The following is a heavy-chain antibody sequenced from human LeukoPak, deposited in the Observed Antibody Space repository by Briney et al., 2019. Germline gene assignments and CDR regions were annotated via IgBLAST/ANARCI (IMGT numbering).Heavy chain of an antibody. CDR3: ARGGYYGSGGLDY. V-gene: IGHV1-2*02. CDR1: GYTFTGYY. D-gene: IGHD3-10*01. Sequence: ASVKVSCKASGYTFTGYYMHWVRQAPGQGLEWMGWINPNSGGTNYAQKFQGRVTMTRDTSISTAYMELRRLRSDDTAVYYCARGGYYGSGGLDYWGQGTLVTVSS. CDR2: INPNSGGT. J-gene: IGHJ4*02.